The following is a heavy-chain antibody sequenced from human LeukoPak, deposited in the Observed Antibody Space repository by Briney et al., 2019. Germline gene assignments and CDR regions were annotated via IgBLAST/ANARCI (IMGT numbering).Heavy chain of an antibody. CDR3: ARLRIVRVWGYYYMDV. CDR2: MNPNSGNT. J-gene: IGHJ6*03. V-gene: IGHV1-8*02. D-gene: IGHD3-16*01. CDR1: GYTFTTYD. Sequence: ASVKVSCKASGYTFTTYDINWVRQATGQGLEWMGWMNPNSGNTGYAQKFQGRVTMTRNTSISTAYMELSSLRSEDTAVYYCARLRIVRVWGYYYMDVWGKGTTVTVSS.